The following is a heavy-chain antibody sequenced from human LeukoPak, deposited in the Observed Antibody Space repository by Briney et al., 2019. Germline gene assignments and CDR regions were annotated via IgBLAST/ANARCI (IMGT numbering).Heavy chain of an antibody. D-gene: IGHD3-3*01. V-gene: IGHV3-7*01. CDR1: GFTFSSYW. CDR3: ARAAPDYDFWSGYSTYFDY. CDR2: IKQDGSEK. J-gene: IGHJ4*02. Sequence: GGSLRLSCAASGFTFSSYWMSWVRQAPGKGLEWVANIKQDGSEKYYVDSVKGRFTISRDNAENSLYLQMNSLRAEDTAVYYCARAAPDYDFWSGYSTYFDYWGQGTLVTVSS.